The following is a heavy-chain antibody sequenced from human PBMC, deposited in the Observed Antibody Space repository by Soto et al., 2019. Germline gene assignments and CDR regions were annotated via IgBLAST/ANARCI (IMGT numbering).Heavy chain of an antibody. Sequence: QVQLVQSGAEVKKPGASVKVSCKASGYTFTSYAMHWVRQAPRQRLEWMGWINAGNGNTKYSQKFQGRVTITRDTSASTAYMELSSLRSEDTAVYYCARAPSIAARRYWFDPWGQGTLVTVSS. CDR2: INAGNGNT. D-gene: IGHD6-6*01. CDR3: ARAPSIAARRYWFDP. V-gene: IGHV1-3*01. CDR1: GYTFTSYA. J-gene: IGHJ5*02.